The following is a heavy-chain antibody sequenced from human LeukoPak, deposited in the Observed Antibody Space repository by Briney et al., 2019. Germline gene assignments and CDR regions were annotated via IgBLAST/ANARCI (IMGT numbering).Heavy chain of an antibody. Sequence: GGSLRLSCAASGFTFDDYAMHWVRQAPGKGLEWFALISGDGDSTYYADSVKGRFTISRDNRKYSLYLQMNSLRTEDTAFYYCAKDSLEAAGNFDYWGQGTLVTVSS. D-gene: IGHD6-13*01. CDR2: ISGDGDST. J-gene: IGHJ4*02. CDR3: AKDSLEAAGNFDY. V-gene: IGHV3-43*02. CDR1: GFTFDDYA.